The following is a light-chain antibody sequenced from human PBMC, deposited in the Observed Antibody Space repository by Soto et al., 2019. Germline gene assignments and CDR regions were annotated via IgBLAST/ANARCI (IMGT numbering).Light chain of an antibody. CDR1: QSISSY. Sequence: DIQMTQSPSSLSASVGDRVTITCRASQSISSYLNWYQQKPGKAPKLLVYAASSLQSGVPSRFSGSGSGTDFTLTISSLQPEDFATYYCQQSYSTTRTFGQGTKVAIK. J-gene: IGKJ1*01. CDR3: QQSYSTTRT. CDR2: AAS. V-gene: IGKV1-39*01.